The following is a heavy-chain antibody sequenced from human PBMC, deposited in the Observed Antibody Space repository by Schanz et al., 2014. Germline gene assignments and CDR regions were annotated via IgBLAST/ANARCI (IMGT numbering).Heavy chain of an antibody. J-gene: IGHJ3*02. V-gene: IGHV3-23*04. CDR2: ISGSGGST. CDR3: AKGRFGELSAFDI. CDR1: GFMFSSYA. Sequence: GQLVESGGGVVQPGKSLRLSCAASGFMFSSYAMSWVRQAPGKGLEWVSAISGSGGSTYYADSVKGRFTISRDNSKNTLYLQMNSLRAEDTAVYYCAKGRFGELSAFDIWDQGTMVTVSS. D-gene: IGHD3-10*01.